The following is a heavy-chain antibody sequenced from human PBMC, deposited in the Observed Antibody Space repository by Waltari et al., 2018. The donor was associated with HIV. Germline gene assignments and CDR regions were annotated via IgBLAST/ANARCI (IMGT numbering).Heavy chain of an antibody. J-gene: IGHJ2*01. CDR2: IYYPGRA. CDR3: ARHALRVGAAYWNFDL. D-gene: IGHD1-26*01. V-gene: IGHV4-39*01. CDR1: GGSVSRSSYF. Sequence: QLQLQESGPGLVKPSETLSLTCAVSGGSVSRSSYFWGWIRQPPGKGLEWVGRIYYPGRAYYNPSLKSRVTISVDTSKNQFSLKVTSVTAADTAVYYCARHALRVGAAYWNFDLWGRGTLVTVSS.